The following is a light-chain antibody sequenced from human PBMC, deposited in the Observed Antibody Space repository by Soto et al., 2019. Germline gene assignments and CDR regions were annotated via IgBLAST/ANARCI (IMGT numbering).Light chain of an antibody. CDR2: EAS. CDR1: QSVTIY. CDR3: QQSYSTH. Sequence: DIQMTQSPSSLSASVGDRVTITCRASQSVTIYLNWYQQKPGKAPKLLISEASTLQSGVPSRFSGSGSGTDFTLTINSLQPEDFAVYYCQQSYSTHFGQGTRVEMK. J-gene: IGKJ5*01. V-gene: IGKV1-39*01.